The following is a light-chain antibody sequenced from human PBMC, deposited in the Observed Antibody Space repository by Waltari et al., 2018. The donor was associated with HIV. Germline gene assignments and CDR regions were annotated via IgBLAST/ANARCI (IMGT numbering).Light chain of an antibody. CDR3: VLYMGSGIWV. V-gene: IGLV8-61*01. J-gene: IGLJ3*02. CDR2: STN. Sequence: QTVVTQEPSFSVSPGGTVTLTCGLSSGPVSSTYYPSWYQKTPGQAPRTLIYSTNTRSSGVPDRFSGSILGNKAALTITGAQADDESDYYCVLYMGSGIWVFGGGTKLTVL. CDR1: SGPVSSTYY.